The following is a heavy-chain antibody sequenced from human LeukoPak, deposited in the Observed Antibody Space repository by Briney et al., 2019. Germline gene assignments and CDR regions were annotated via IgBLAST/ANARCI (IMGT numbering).Heavy chain of an antibody. CDR1: GLTLSSYA. CDR2: ISVRGDNT. Sequence: GGSLRLSCAASGLTLSSYAMSWVRQAPGKGLEWVSSISVRGDNTYYADAVKGRFRITRDSSKNVLFLQMVSLRVEDTAVYYCAKDLSIAAAGIVPDYWGQGTLVTVSS. CDR3: AKDLSIAAAGIVPDY. J-gene: IGHJ4*02. D-gene: IGHD6-13*01. V-gene: IGHV3-23*01.